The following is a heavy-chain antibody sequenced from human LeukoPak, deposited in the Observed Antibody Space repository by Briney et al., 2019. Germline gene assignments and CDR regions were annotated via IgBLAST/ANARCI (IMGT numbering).Heavy chain of an antibody. Sequence: ASVKVSCKASGYTFTSYYMHWVRQAPGQGLEWMGIINPSGGSTSYAQKFQGRVTMTRDMSTSTVYMELGSLRSEDTAVYYCARAVVSLWFGEFSDAPGDYWGQGTLVTVSS. J-gene: IGHJ4*02. CDR3: ARAVVSLWFGEFSDAPGDY. CDR2: INPSGGST. CDR1: GYTFTSYY. V-gene: IGHV1-46*01. D-gene: IGHD3-10*01.